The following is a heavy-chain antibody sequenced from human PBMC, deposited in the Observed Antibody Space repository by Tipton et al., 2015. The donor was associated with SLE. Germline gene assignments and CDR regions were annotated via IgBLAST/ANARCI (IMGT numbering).Heavy chain of an antibody. CDR2: IYHRGNT. CDR3: ARENSGSLDENYYYYMDV. J-gene: IGHJ6*03. D-gene: IGHD1-26*01. Sequence: TLSLTCTVSGGSMNSGGYSWGWIRQPPGKGLEWIGSIYHRGNTYYNPSLRSRVTLSVDTTNNYFSLTLTSVTAADTALYYCARENSGSLDENYYYYMDVWGKGTTVTVSS. CDR1: GGSMNSGGYS. V-gene: IGHV4-38-2*02.